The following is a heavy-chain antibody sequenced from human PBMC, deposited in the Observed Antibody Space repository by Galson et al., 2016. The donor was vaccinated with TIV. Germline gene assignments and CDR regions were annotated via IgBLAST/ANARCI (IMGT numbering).Heavy chain of an antibody. V-gene: IGHV2-70*04. CDR2: IDWDDDK. D-gene: IGHD4-11*01. CDR3: AHHDYNNSFAY. J-gene: IGHJ4*02. Sequence: PALVKPTQTLTLTCSFSGFSLTTGGMRVSWIRQPPGKALEWLARIDWDDDKFYSTSLRTRLTISKDTSKNQVVLTMTNMDPVDTATYYCAHHDYNNSFAYWGQGTLVTVSS. CDR1: GFSLTTGGMR.